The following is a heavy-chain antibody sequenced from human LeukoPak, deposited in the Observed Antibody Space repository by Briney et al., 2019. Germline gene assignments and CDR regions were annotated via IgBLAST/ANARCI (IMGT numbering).Heavy chain of an antibody. Sequence: DPSETLSLTCTVSGGSISSYYWSWIRQPPGKGLEWIGYIYYSGSTNYNPSLKSRVTISVDTSKNQFSLKLRSVTAADTAVYYCAMTPIGYCSSTSCYTFDYWGQGTLVTVSS. D-gene: IGHD2-2*02. CDR1: GGSISSYY. CDR3: AMTPIGYCSSTSCYTFDY. V-gene: IGHV4-59*08. J-gene: IGHJ4*02. CDR2: IYYSGST.